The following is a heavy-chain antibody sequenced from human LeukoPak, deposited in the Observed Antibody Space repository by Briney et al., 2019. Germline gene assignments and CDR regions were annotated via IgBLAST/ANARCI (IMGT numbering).Heavy chain of an antibody. CDR3: ARGVANYYDSSGYNYRYFDY. J-gene: IGHJ4*02. V-gene: IGHV4-34*01. D-gene: IGHD3-22*01. CDR1: GGSFSGYY. CDR2: INHSGST. Sequence: SETLSLTCAVYGGSFSGYYWSWIRQPPGKGLEWIGEINHSGSTNYNPSLKSRVTISVDTSKNQFSLKLSSVTAADTAVYYCARGVANYYDSSGYNYRYFDYWGQGALVTVSS.